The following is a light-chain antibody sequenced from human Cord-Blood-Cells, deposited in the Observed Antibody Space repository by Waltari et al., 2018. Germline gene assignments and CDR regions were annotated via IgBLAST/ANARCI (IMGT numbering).Light chain of an antibody. CDR2: DAS. CDR3: QQRSNWLWT. J-gene: IGKJ1*01. Sequence: EIVLTQSPATLSLSPGERATLSCRASQSVSSYLAWYQQKPGQAPRLLIYDASNRDNGIPARFSGSGSGTDFTLTISSLEPEDFAVYYCQQRSNWLWTFGQGTKVEIK. V-gene: IGKV3-11*01. CDR1: QSVSSY.